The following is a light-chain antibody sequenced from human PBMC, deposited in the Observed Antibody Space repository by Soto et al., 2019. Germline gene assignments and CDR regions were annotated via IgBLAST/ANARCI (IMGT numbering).Light chain of an antibody. J-gene: IGLJ1*01. V-gene: IGLV2-23*02. Sequence: QSVLAQPASVSGSPGQSITISCTGTSSDVGSYNLVSWYQQHPGKAPKLMIYEVNKRPSGVSSRFSGSKSGNTASLTISGLQAEDEADYYCCSYAGSSTYVFGTGTKLTVL. CDR1: SSDVGSYNL. CDR2: EVN. CDR3: CSYAGSSTYV.